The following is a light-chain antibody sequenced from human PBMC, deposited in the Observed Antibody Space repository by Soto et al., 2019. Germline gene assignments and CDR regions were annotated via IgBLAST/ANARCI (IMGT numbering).Light chain of an antibody. V-gene: IGLV1-51*02. CDR3: GTWDSSLSVDYV. CDR1: SSNIGNNY. J-gene: IGLJ1*01. Sequence: VLTRPPSVSAAPGQKVTISCSGSSSNIGNNYVSWYQQLPGTAPKLLIYENNKRPSGIPDRFSGSKSGTSATLGITGLQTGDEADYYCGTWDSSLSVDYVFGTGTKVTIL. CDR2: ENN.